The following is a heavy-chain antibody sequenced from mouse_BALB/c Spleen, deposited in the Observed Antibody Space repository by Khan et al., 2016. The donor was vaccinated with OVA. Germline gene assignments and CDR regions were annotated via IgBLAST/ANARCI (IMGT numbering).Heavy chain of an antibody. J-gene: IGHJ3*01. D-gene: IGHD2-3*01. V-gene: IGHV1S137*01. CDR1: DYTFTDYP. Sequence: VQLQESGPELVRPGVSVKISCKGPDYTFTDYPMHWMQQSHVKSQEWSGAVSTYYGNTNYNQKIKGKAIMTVEKSESTVYLEFARLHDEDSAISYCSTYDGYSLFAYWRQGTLVTVSA. CDR2: VSTYYGNT. CDR3: STYDGYSLFAY.